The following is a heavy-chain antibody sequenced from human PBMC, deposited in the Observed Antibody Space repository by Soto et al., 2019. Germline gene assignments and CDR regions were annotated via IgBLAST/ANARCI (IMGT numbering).Heavy chain of an antibody. CDR1: GYTFTSYG. CDR3: ARDSPQNDY. CDR2: IRVYNGNT. V-gene: IGHV1-18*01. J-gene: IGHJ4*02. Sequence: QVQLVQSGAEVKKPGASVKVSCKASGYTFTSYGISWVRQAPGQGLEWMGWIRVYNGNTNYAQKLQGRVTMTTDTPTSTANMEQRSLKSDATAVYYGARDSPQNDYWGQGTLVTVSS.